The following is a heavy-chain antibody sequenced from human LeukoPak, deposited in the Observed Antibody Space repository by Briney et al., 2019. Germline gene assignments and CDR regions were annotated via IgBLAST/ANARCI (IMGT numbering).Heavy chain of an antibody. CDR1: GGSISSYY. CDR3: ARVGGTNYYYYGMDV. J-gene: IGHJ6*02. V-gene: IGHV4-59*01. Sequence: SETLSLTCTVSGGSISSYYWSWIRQPPGKGLEWIGYIYYSGSTNYNPSLKSRVTVSVDTSKNQFSLKLSSVTAADMAVYYCARVGGTNYYYYGMDVWGQGTTVTVSS. CDR2: IYYSGST. D-gene: IGHD3-10*01.